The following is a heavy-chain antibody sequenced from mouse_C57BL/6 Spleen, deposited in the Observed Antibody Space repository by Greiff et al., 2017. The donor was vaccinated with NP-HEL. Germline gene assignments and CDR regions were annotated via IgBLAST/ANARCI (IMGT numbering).Heavy chain of an antibody. CDR1: GYTFTDYN. CDR2: INPNNGGT. V-gene: IGHV1-18*01. Sequence: VQLKQSGPELVKPGASVKIPCKASGYTFTDYNMDWVKQSHGKSLEWIGDINPNNGGTIYSQKFKGKATLTVDKSSSTAYMELRSLTSGDTAVYYCARRDDGYFYYFDYWGQGTTLTVSS. CDR3: ARRDDGYFYYFDY. D-gene: IGHD2-3*01. J-gene: IGHJ2*01.